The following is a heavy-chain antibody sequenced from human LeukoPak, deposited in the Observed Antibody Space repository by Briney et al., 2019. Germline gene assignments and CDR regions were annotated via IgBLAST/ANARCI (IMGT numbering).Heavy chain of an antibody. Sequence: SVKVSCKASGGTFSSYAISWVRQARGQGLEWMGGIIPIFGTANYAQKFQGRVTITTDESTSTAYMELSSLRSEDTAVYYCASNYYDSSGYDYWGQGTLVTVSS. CDR1: GGTFSSYA. CDR3: ASNYYDSSGYDY. J-gene: IGHJ4*02. D-gene: IGHD3-22*01. V-gene: IGHV1-69*05. CDR2: IIPIFGTA.